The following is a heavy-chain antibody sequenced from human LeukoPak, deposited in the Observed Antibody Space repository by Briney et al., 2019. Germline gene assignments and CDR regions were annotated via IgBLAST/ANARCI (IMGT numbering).Heavy chain of an antibody. V-gene: IGHV4-30-2*01. CDR2: IYHSGST. CDR1: GGSISSGGYY. D-gene: IGHD3-10*01. J-gene: IGHJ6*02. Sequence: PSETLSLTCTVSGGSISSGGYYWSWIRQPPGKGLEWIGYIYHSGSTYYNASLKSRVTISVDTSKNQFSLKLSSVTAADTAVYYRARASYGGTGWVRAVTLYGMDVWGQGTTVTVSS. CDR3: ARASYGGTGWVRAVTLYGMDV.